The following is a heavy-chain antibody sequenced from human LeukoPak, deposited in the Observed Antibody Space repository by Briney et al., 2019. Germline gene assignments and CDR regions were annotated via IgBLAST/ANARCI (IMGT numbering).Heavy chain of an antibody. CDR2: ISASGGVT. Sequence: GGSLRLSCAASGFTFSSYAMSRVRQAPGKGLERVSGISASGGVTYSAESVRGRFTISRDNSKNTLYLQMNSLRAEDTAVYYCARDALVGVDYWGQGTLVTVSS. CDR3: ARDALVGVDY. CDR1: GFTFSSYA. V-gene: IGHV3-23*01. D-gene: IGHD1-26*01. J-gene: IGHJ4*02.